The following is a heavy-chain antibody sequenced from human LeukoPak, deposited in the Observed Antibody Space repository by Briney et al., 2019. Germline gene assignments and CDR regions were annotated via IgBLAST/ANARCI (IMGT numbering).Heavy chain of an antibody. V-gene: IGHV1-18*01. D-gene: IGHD5-18*01. CDR2: ISAYNGNT. CDR1: GGTFSSYG. CDR3: ARGRRYSCGFGRNAFDI. J-gene: IGHJ3*02. Sequence: ASVKVSCKASGGTFSSYGISWVRQAPGQGLEWMGWISAYNGNTNYAQKLQGRVTMTTDTSTSTAYMELRSLRSDDTAVYYCARGRRYSCGFGRNAFDIWGQGTMVTVSS.